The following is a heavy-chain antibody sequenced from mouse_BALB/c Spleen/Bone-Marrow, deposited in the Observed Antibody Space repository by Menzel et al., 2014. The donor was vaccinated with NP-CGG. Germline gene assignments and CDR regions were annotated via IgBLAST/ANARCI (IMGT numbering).Heavy chain of an antibody. V-gene: IGHV1-77*01. CDR3: ARSRVPYFALDY. J-gene: IGHJ4*01. CDR1: GFTFTDYV. Sequence: QVQLKQSGPELVKPGASVKMSCTASGFTFTDYVINWVKQRTGQGLEWIGEIYPGSGDTYYNEKFKAKATLTADKSSNTVHMQLSSLTSEDSVVYFCARSRVPYFALDYWGQGTSVTASS. CDR2: IYPGSGDT.